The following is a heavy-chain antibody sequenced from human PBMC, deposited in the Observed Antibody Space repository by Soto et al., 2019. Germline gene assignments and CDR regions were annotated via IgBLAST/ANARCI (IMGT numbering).Heavy chain of an antibody. D-gene: IGHD3-10*01. CDR1: GFTFSSYW. CDR3: ARARELLWFGELLGDDAFDI. V-gene: IGHV3-7*01. CDR2: IKQDGSEK. Sequence: GGSLRLSCAASGFTFSSYWLSWVRQAPGKGLEWVANIKQDGSEKHYVDSVKGRFTISRDNAKNSLFLQMNSLRAEDTAVYYCARARELLWFGELLGDDAFDIWGQGTMVTVS. J-gene: IGHJ3*02.